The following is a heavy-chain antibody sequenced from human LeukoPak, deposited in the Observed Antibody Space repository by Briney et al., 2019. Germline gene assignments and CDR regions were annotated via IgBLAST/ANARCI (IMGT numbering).Heavy chain of an antibody. V-gene: IGHV3-23*01. CDR2: ISGSGGST. J-gene: IGHJ6*03. CDR1: GFTFSSYA. Sequence: PGGSLRLSCAASGFTFSSYAMSWVRLAPGKGLEWVSAISGSGGSTYYADSVKGRFTISRDNSKDTLYLQMNSLRAEDTAVYYCAKHTSYYYYYMDVWGKGTTVTVSS. CDR3: AKHTSYYYYYMDV. D-gene: IGHD3-3*01.